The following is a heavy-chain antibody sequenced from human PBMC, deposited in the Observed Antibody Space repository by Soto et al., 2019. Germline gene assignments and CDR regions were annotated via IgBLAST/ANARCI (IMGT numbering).Heavy chain of an antibody. D-gene: IGHD3-9*01. J-gene: IGHJ5*02. CDR1: C. V-gene: IGHV4-30-4*08. CDR2: IYFTGST. CDR3: ARTFRYRLRNTCYLLDP. Sequence: CWSWKKQPPGKGLEWIGYIYFTGSTYYNPSLKSRVSMSIDTSQNQFSLKLTSVTAADTAVYYCARTFRYRLRNTCYLLDPCGQGKMVTVSS.